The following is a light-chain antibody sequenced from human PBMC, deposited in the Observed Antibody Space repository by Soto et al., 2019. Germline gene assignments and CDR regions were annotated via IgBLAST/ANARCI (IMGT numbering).Light chain of an antibody. Sequence: EIVLTQSPAPLSFSPGERATLSCRASQSVGSSLAWYQQRPGQAPRLLIYDAFIRATGIPARFSGSESGTDFTLTISSLEPEDFAVYYCQQRSNWPLTFGQGTRLEI. CDR2: DAF. J-gene: IGKJ5*01. CDR1: QSVGSS. CDR3: QQRSNWPLT. V-gene: IGKV3-11*01.